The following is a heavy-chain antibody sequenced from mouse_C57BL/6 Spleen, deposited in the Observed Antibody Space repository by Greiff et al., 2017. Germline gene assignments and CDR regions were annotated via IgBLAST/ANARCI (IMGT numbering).Heavy chain of an antibody. CDR1: GYTFTSYG. CDR3: AREDYYGSSLGYFDV. D-gene: IGHD1-1*01. CDR2: IYPRIGNT. J-gene: IGHJ1*03. Sequence: QVQLQQSGAELARPGASVKLSCKASGYTFTSYGISWVKQRTGQGLEWIGEIYPRIGNTYYNEKFKGKATLTADKSSSTAYMEIRSLTSEDSAVYFCAREDYYGSSLGYFDVWGTGTTVTVSS. V-gene: IGHV1-81*01.